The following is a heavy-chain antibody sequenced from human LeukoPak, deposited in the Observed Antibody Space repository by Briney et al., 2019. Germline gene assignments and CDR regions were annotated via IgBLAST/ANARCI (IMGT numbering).Heavy chain of an antibody. CDR3: ARGGAVAGITVPIDY. J-gene: IGHJ4*02. Sequence: GSLRLSCAASGFTFSSYAMHWVRQAPGKGLGWVAVISYDGSNKYYADSVKGRFTISSENSKNPLYLQMNSLRAEDTAVYYCARGGAVAGITVPIDYWGQGTLVTVSS. D-gene: IGHD6-19*01. V-gene: IGHV3-30*04. CDR2: ISYDGSNK. CDR1: GFTFSSYA.